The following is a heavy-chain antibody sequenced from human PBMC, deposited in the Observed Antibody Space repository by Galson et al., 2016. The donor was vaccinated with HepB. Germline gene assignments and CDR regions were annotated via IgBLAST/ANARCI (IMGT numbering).Heavy chain of an antibody. CDR3: AKSRNDYNSASGYDY. CDR2: LFHTGGT. CDR1: GYSISSVYY. Sequence: TLSLTCAVSGYSISSVYYWGWIRQPPGKGLEWIGTLFHTGGTYYNPSLKSRVTISMNMSKNQFSLKLSSVTAADTAVYYCAKSRNDYNSASGYDYWGQGTLVTVSS. D-gene: IGHD1-1*01. J-gene: IGHJ4*02. V-gene: IGHV4-38-2*01.